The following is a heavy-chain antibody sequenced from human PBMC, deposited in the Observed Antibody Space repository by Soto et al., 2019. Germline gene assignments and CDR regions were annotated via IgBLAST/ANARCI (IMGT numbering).Heavy chain of an antibody. D-gene: IGHD3-10*01. V-gene: IGHV1-18*01. CDR3: ARGRYGEY. J-gene: IGHJ4*02. CDR2: ISAHNGNT. Sequence: QVHLVQSGAEVKKPGASVKVSCKASGYAFTTYGITWVRQAPGQGLEWMAWISAHNGNTNYAQKLQGRVTVTRDTQTTTAYMDLGSLRSEDTAVYYCARGRYGEYWGQGALVTVSS. CDR1: GYAFTTYG.